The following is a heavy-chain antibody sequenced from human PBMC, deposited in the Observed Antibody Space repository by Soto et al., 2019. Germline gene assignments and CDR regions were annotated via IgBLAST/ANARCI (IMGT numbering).Heavy chain of an antibody. CDR1: SGSISSSNW. Sequence: PSETLSLTCAVSSGSISSSNWWSWVRQPPGKGLEWIGEIYHSGSTNYNPSLKSRVTISVDKSKNQFSLKLSSVTAADTAVYYCARNLAAAGTGYYYYYGMDVWGQGTTVTVSS. V-gene: IGHV4-4*02. D-gene: IGHD6-13*01. CDR2: IYHSGST. J-gene: IGHJ6*02. CDR3: ARNLAAAGTGYYYYYGMDV.